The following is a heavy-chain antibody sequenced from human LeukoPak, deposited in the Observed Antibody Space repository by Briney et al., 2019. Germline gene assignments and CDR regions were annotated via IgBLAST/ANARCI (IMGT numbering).Heavy chain of an antibody. J-gene: IGHJ4*02. CDR3: ATHSGGY. CDR2: IYTGGGT. D-gene: IGHD3-10*01. V-gene: IGHV3-53*01. CDR1: GFTVSSNY. Sequence: GGSLRLSCAASGFTVSSNYMSWVRQAPGKGLEWISVIYTGGGTFYAEYVKGRFTISRDNSKNKLYLQMNSLRAEDTAVYYCATHSGGYWGQGTLVTVSS.